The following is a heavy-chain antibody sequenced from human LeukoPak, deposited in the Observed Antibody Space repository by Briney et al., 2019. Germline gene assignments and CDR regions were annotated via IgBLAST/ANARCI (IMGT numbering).Heavy chain of an antibody. CDR1: GYTFTSYG. CDR2: ISAYNGNT. CDR3: ARVRLHYCSSTSCYNPPNWFDP. D-gene: IGHD2-2*02. V-gene: IGHV1-18*01. Sequence: ASVKVSCKASGYTFTSYGISWVRQAPGQGLEWMGWISAYNGNTNYAQKLQGRVTMTTDTSTSTAYMELRSLRSDDTAVYYCARVRLHYCSSTSCYNPPNWFDPWGQGTLVTVSS. J-gene: IGHJ5*02.